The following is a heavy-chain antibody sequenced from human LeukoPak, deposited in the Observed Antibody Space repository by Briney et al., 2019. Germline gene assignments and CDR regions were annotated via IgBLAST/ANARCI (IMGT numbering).Heavy chain of an antibody. V-gene: IGHV4-4*02. CDR1: GGSISSTNW. Sequence: SGTLSLTCAVSGGSISSTNWWSWVRQSPGKGLEYIGEIYHSGTTNYNPSLKSRVTISIDTSKNQFSLKLSSVTAADTAVYYCARESLSGNYYGMDVWGQGTTVTVSS. CDR3: ARESLSGNYYGMDV. D-gene: IGHD2/OR15-2a*01. J-gene: IGHJ6*02. CDR2: IYHSGTT.